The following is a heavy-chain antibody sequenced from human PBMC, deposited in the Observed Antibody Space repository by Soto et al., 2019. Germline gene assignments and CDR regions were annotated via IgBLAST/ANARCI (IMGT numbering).Heavy chain of an antibody. D-gene: IGHD3-9*01. Sequence: PSETLSLTCTVSGDSISNYYWSWIRQPPGKGLEWIGYIYYSGSTNYNPSLKSRVTISVDTSKNQFSLKLSSVTAADTAMYYCAREAGLRYPFDPWGQGTLVTVSS. CDR1: GDSISNYY. CDR2: IYYSGST. J-gene: IGHJ5*02. V-gene: IGHV4-59*01. CDR3: AREAGLRYPFDP.